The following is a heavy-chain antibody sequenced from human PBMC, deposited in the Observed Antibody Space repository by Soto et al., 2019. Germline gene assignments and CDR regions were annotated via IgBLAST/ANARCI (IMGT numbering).Heavy chain of an antibody. CDR2: FDPEDGET. V-gene: IGHV1-24*01. CDR1: GYTLTELS. CDR3: ATEGSIQLWSPFDY. D-gene: IGHD5-18*01. Sequence: ASVKVSCKVSGYTLTELSMHWVRQAPGKGLEWMGSFDPEDGETIYAQKFQGRVTMTEDTSTDTAYVELSSLRSEDTAVYYCATEGSIQLWSPFDYWGQGTLVTVSS. J-gene: IGHJ4*02.